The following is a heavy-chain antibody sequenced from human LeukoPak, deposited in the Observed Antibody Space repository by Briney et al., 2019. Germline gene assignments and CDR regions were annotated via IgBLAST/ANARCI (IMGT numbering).Heavy chain of an antibody. CDR3: AREVVNWNYGSFYYYYYMDV. V-gene: IGHV3-23*01. Sequence: GGTLRLSCAASRFAFSGYGMTWVRQAPGKGLEWVSTITPSGATTYYADSVKGRFTISRDNAKNSLYLQMNSLRAEDTAVYYCAREVVNWNYGSFYYYYYMDVWGKGTTVTVSS. CDR2: ITPSGATT. D-gene: IGHD1-7*01. CDR1: RFAFSGYG. J-gene: IGHJ6*03.